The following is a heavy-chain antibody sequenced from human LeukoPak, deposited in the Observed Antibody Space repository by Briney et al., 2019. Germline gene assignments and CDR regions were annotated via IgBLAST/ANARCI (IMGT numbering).Heavy chain of an antibody. V-gene: IGHV3-23*01. D-gene: IGHD6-19*01. CDR1: GFTFSSYA. CDR2: ISGSGGNT. Sequence: GGSLRLSCAASGFTFSSYAMSWVGQAPGKGLEWVSTISGSGGNTYYPDSVKGRFTISRNNSKNIVYLHMDSLRAEDTAVYYCAKSWGIVALTGTGFDYWGQGTLVTVSS. J-gene: IGHJ4*02. CDR3: AKSWGIVALTGTGFDY.